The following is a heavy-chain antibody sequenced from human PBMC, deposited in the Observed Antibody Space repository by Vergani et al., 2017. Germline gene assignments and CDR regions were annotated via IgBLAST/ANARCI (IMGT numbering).Heavy chain of an antibody. J-gene: IGHJ4*02. D-gene: IGHD6-19*01. V-gene: IGHV3-23*01. CDR2: ISGSGGST. CDR1: GFTFSSYA. Sequence: EVQLLESGGGLVQPGGSLRLSCAASGFTFSSYAMSWVRQAPGKGLEWVSAISGSGGSTSYADSVKGRFTISRDNSKNTLYLQMNSLRAEDTAVYYCAKYSSGWYGGGYYFDYWGQGTLVTVSS. CDR3: AKYSSGWYGGGYYFDY.